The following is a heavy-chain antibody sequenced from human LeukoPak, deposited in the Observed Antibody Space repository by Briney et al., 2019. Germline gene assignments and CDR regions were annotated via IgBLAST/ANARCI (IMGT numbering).Heavy chain of an antibody. V-gene: IGHV3-21*01. CDR1: GFTFSTYT. Sequence: GGSLRLSCAASGFTFSTYTMNWVRQAPGKGLEWVSSISRSSSYIYYADSVKGRFTISRDNAKNSLYLQMNSLRAEDTAVYYCASGYYYDSSGFQSHAFDIWGQGTMVTVSS. J-gene: IGHJ3*02. D-gene: IGHD3-22*01. CDR3: ASGYYYDSSGFQSHAFDI. CDR2: ISRSSSYI.